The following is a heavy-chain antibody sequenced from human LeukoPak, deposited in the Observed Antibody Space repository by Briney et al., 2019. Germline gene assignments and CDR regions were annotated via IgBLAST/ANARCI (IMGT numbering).Heavy chain of an antibody. CDR3: ARLGHILGPYPGGY. CDR1: GYSISSGYY. Sequence: PSETLSLTCAVSGYSISSGYYWGWIRQPPGKGLEWIGSIYHSGSTYYNPSLKSRVTIPVDTSKNQFSLKLSSVTAADTAVYYCARLGHILGPYPGGYWGQGTLVTVSS. D-gene: IGHD2-21*01. J-gene: IGHJ4*02. CDR2: IYHSGST. V-gene: IGHV4-38-2*01.